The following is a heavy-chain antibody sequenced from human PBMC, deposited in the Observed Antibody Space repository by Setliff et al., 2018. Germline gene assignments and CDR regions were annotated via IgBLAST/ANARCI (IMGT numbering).Heavy chain of an antibody. Sequence: PSETLSLTCTVSGGSISSYYWSWIRQPAGKGLEWIGRIYTSGSTNYNPSLKIRLTISRDTSKNQVSLKLNSVTATDTAVYYCAREQWLDPPGYYYMDVWAKGTTVTVSS. CDR2: IYTSGST. V-gene: IGHV4-4*07. CDR3: AREQWLDPPGYYYMDV. D-gene: IGHD6-19*01. J-gene: IGHJ6*03. CDR1: GGSISSYY.